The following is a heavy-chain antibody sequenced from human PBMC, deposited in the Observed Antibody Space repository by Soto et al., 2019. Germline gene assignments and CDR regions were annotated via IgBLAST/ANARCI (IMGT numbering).Heavy chain of an antibody. J-gene: IGHJ4*02. V-gene: IGHV3-21*01. CDR3: ARSYDILTGYSGFDY. D-gene: IGHD3-9*01. CDR2: ISSSSSFI. Sequence: EVQLVESGGGLVKPGGSLRLSCAASGFTFSSYSMNWVRQAPGKGLEWVSSISSSSSFIYYADSVKGRFTISRDNAKNSRYRQMNSLRAEDTAMFYCARSYDILTGYSGFDYWGQGTLVTVSS. CDR1: GFTFSSYS.